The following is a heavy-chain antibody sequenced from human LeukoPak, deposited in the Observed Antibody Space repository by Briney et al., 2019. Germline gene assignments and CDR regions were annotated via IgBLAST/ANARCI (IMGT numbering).Heavy chain of an antibody. J-gene: IGHJ6*03. CDR3: ARGSYNWNDYYYMDV. CDR2: IYHSGST. CDR1: GYSISSGYY. D-gene: IGHD1-20*01. V-gene: IGHV4-38-2*02. Sequence: SETLSLTCTVSGYSISSGYYWGWIRQPPGKGLEWIGSIYHSGSTYYNPSLKSRVTISVDTSKNQFSLKLCSVTAADTAVYYCARGSYNWNDYYYMDVWGKGTTVTVSS.